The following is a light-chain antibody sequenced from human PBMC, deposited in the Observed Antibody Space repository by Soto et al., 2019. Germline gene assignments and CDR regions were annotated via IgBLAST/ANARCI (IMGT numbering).Light chain of an antibody. CDR1: QSISSW. V-gene: IGKV1-5*01. J-gene: IGKJ4*01. CDR2: DAS. CDR3: QQYNSYSLT. Sequence: DIQMTQSPSTLSASVGDKVTITCRASQSISSWLAWYQQKPGKAPKLLIYDASGLESGVPSRFSGSGSGTEFTLTISSLQPDDFATYYCQQYNSYSLTIGGGTKVEIK.